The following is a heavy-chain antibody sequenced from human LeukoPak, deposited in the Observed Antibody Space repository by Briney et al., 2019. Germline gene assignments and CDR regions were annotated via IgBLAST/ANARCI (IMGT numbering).Heavy chain of an antibody. V-gene: IGHV3-9*01. J-gene: IGHJ4*02. CDR1: GFTFGDYA. Sequence: GGSLRLSCTASGFTFGDYAMHWVRQAPGKGLEWVSGISWNSGSIGYADSVKGRFTISRDNAKNSLYLQMNSLRAEDTALYYCAKGYDYDSSGYLDYWGQGTLVTVSS. CDR2: ISWNSGSI. CDR3: AKGYDYDSSGYLDY. D-gene: IGHD3-22*01.